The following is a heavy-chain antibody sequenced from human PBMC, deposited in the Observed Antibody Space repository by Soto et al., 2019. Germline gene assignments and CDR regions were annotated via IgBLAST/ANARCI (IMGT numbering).Heavy chain of an antibody. D-gene: IGHD5-12*01. CDR3: VKSRGGNNFDFFD. V-gene: IGHV3-64D*06. Sequence: GWSLRLCCSASGFTFSSYAMQWGRQAPGKGLEYVSGVRGNGDPPFYADSVKGRFTISRDNSKNTLYLQMSGLSADDTAVYYCVKSRGGNNFDFFDWGQGALVTVSS. J-gene: IGHJ4*02. CDR1: GFTFSSYA. CDR2: VRGNGDPP.